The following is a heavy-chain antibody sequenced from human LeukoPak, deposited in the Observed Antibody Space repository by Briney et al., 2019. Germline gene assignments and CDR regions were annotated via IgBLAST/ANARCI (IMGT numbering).Heavy chain of an antibody. J-gene: IGHJ5*02. CDR3: AREGVAVADPNWFDP. V-gene: IGHV4-34*01. D-gene: IGHD6-19*01. Sequence: KASETLSLTCAVYGGSFSGYYWSWIRQPPGKGLEWIGEINHSGSTNYNPSLKSRVTISVDTSKNQFSLKLSSVTAADTAVYYCAREGVAVADPNWFDPWGQGTLVTVSS. CDR2: INHSGST. CDR1: GGSFSGYY.